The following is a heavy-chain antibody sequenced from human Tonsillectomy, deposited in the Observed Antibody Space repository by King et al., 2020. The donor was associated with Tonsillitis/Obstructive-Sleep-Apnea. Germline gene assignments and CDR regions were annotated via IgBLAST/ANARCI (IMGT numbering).Heavy chain of an antibody. CDR2: IYYSGST. J-gene: IGHJ4*02. V-gene: IGHV4-59*08. CDR3: ARALSSGYYPTPFDY. D-gene: IGHD3-22*01. Sequence: QLQESGPGLVKPSETLSLTCSVSGASITSYYWSWIRQPPGKGLEWIGYIYYSGSTDYNPSLKSRVTISVDTSKTQLSLRLTSVTAADTAGYYCARALSSGYYPTPFDYWGQGTLVTVSS. CDR1: GASITSYY.